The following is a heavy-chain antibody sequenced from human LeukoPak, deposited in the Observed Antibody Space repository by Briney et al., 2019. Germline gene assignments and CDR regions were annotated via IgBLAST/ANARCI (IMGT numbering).Heavy chain of an antibody. D-gene: IGHD7-27*01. Sequence: PSETLSLTCTVSDGSISSSSYYWVWVRQPPGRGLEWIGSIYYSGSTYQNASLKSRVTISVDTSKNQLSLRVTSVTAADTGVYYCARRLRGASAPGDVDSWGQGTLVTVSS. CDR2: IYYSGST. CDR1: DGSISSSSYY. J-gene: IGHJ5*01. V-gene: IGHV4-39*01. CDR3: ARRLRGASAPGDVDS.